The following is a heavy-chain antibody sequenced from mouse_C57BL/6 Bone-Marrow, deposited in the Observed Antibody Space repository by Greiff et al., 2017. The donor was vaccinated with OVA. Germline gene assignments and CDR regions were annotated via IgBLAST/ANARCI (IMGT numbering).Heavy chain of an antibody. D-gene: IGHD2-1*01. CDR2: IDPSDSYT. Sequence: QVQLQQPGAELVKPGASVKLSCKASGYTFTSYWMQWVKQRPGQGLEWIGEIDPSDSYTHSNQKFKGKATLTVDTSSSTAYMQLSSLTSEDSAVYYCAREGSYGNSWFAYWGQGTLVTVSA. J-gene: IGHJ3*01. V-gene: IGHV1-50*01. CDR3: AREGSYGNSWFAY. CDR1: GYTFTSYW.